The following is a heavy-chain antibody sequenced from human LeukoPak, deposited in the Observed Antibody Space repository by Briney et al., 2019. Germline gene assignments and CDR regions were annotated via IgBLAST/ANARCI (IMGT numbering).Heavy chain of an antibody. CDR2: LNHSGCT. CDR1: GGSFSGYY. V-gene: IGHV4-34*01. CDR3: ARGLGYGGNSDWFDP. D-gene: IGHD4-23*01. Sequence: SETLSLTCAVYGGSFSGYYWSWIRQPPEKGLEWIGDLNHSGCTNYNPSLKSRVIISVDTSKNQFSLKLTSVTAADTAVYYCARGLGYGGNSDWFDPWGQGTLVTVSS. J-gene: IGHJ5*02.